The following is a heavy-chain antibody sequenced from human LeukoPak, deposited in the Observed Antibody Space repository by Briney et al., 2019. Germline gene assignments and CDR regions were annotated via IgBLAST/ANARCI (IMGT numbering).Heavy chain of an antibody. J-gene: IGHJ3*02. CDR3: AGGITIFGVVIIVGSFDI. CDR2: IIPIFGTA. Sequence: SVKVSCKASGGTFSSYAISWVRQAPGQGLEWMGGIIPIFGTANYAQKFRGRVTITADESTSTAYMELSSLRSEDTAVYYCAGGITIFGVVIIVGSFDIWGQGTMVTVSS. V-gene: IGHV1-69*13. D-gene: IGHD3-3*01. CDR1: GGTFSSYA.